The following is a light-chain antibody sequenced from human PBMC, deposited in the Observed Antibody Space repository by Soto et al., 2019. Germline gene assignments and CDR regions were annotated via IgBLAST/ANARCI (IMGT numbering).Light chain of an antibody. CDR2: DVS. CDR1: SRDIGTYDY. Sequence: QSALTQPASVSASLGQSITIACTGSSRDIGTYDYVSWYQQHPGKAPKLIIYDVSSRPSGIPNRFSGFKFGNTASLTISGLQADDEADYHCTSYSSSDTSILFGGGTKLTVL. CDR3: TSYSSSDTSIL. J-gene: IGLJ2*01. V-gene: IGLV2-14*03.